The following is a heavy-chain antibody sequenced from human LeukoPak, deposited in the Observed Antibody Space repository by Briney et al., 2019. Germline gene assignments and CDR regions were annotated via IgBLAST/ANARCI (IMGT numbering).Heavy chain of an antibody. Sequence: PSETLSLTCTVSVGSISGYYWGGIRQPPGKGLEWIGYIYYSGSTNYNPSLKSRVTISVDTSKNQFSLKLNSVTAADTAVYYCARVNSERTSFFDYWGQGTLVTVSS. D-gene: IGHD4-23*01. CDR3: ARVNSERTSFFDY. V-gene: IGHV4-59*01. J-gene: IGHJ4*02. CDR1: VGSISGYY. CDR2: IYYSGST.